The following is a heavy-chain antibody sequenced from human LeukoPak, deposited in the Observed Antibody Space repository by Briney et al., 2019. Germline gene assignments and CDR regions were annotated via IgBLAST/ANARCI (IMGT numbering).Heavy chain of an antibody. CDR2: MNPNSGNT. J-gene: IGHJ4*02. CDR1: GGTFSSYA. D-gene: IGHD3-22*01. CDR3: ARGSITMIVVVIGGYYFDY. Sequence: ASVKVSCKASGGTFSSYAISWVRQATGQGLEWMGWMNPNSGNTGYAQKSQGRVTITRNTSISTAYMELSSLRSEDTAVYYCARGSITMIVVVIGGYYFDYWGQGTLVTVSS. V-gene: IGHV1-8*03.